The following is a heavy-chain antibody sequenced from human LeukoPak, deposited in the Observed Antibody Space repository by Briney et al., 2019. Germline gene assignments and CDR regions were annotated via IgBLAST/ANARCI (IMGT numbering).Heavy chain of an antibody. CDR1: GFTFSSYW. J-gene: IGHJ3*02. V-gene: IGHV3-74*01. CDR3: ARDLGGSYSSDAFDI. Sequence: GGYLRLSCAASGFTFSSYWMHWVRQAPGKGLVWVSRINSDGSSTSYADSVKGRFAISRDNAKNTLYLQMNSLRAEDTAVYYCARDLGGSYSSDAFDIWGQGTTVTVSS. D-gene: IGHD1-26*01. CDR2: INSDGSST.